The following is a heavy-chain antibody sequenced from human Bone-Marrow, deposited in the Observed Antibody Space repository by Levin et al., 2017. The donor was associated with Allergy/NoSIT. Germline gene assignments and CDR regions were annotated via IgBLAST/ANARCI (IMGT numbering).Heavy chain of an antibody. CDR1: GFSVSSNS. Sequence: HPGGSLRLSCAASGFSVSSNSMTWVRHTPGKGLEWVSTKDIVGTTYYADSVRGRFTIARDSSTNMVYLQMNNLRPEDTAVYYCAKSPATRNWYFDLWGRGTLVTVSS. D-gene: IGHD1-1*01. J-gene: IGHJ2*01. V-gene: IGHV3-53*01. CDR3: AKSPATRNWYFDL. CDR2: KDIVGTT.